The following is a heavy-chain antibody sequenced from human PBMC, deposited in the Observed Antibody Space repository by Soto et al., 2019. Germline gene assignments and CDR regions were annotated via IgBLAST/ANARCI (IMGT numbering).Heavy chain of an antibody. Sequence: SGPTLVNPTQTLTLTCTFSGFSLSARGVGVGWIRQPPGKALEWLALIYWDDDKRYSPSVKSRVTIARDTSKNQVLLILTDMDQVDSATYYCVRKLGNNHTDYWGKGTLDIGSS. D-gene: IGHD1-1*01. CDR1: GFSLSARGVG. CDR2: IYWDDDK. V-gene: IGHV2-5*02. J-gene: IGHJ4*02. CDR3: VRKLGNNHTDY.